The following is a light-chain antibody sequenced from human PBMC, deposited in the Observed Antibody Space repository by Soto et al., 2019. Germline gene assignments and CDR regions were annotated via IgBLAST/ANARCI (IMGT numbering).Light chain of an antibody. CDR1: QSVSSN. V-gene: IGKV3-15*01. J-gene: IGKJ4*01. CDR2: GAS. Sequence: EIVMTQSPATLSVSPGERATLSCRASQSVSSNLAWYQQKPGQAPRLLIYGASTRSTGSPARFSGSGSGTEFSLTISSLQSEDFAVYYCQQYNNWPPVTFGGGTKVEIK. CDR3: QQYNNWPPVT.